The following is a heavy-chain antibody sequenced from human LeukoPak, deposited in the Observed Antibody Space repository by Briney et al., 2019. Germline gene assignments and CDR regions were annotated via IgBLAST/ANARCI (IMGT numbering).Heavy chain of an antibody. V-gene: IGHV4-39*07. Sequence: SGTLSLTCAVSGGSISSTSYYWGWIRQPPGKGLEWIGNIYYSGSTYYNPSLKSRVTISVDTSRNHFSLKLTSVTAADTAVYYCARRGNWNINWFDPWGQGTLVTVSS. J-gene: IGHJ5*02. CDR1: GGSISSTSYY. D-gene: IGHD1/OR15-1a*01. CDR2: IYYSGST. CDR3: ARRGNWNINWFDP.